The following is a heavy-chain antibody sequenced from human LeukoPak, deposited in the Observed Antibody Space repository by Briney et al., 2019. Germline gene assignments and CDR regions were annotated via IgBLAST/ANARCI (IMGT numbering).Heavy chain of an antibody. CDR1: GGTFSSYA. Sequence: SVKVSCKASGGTFSSYAISWVRQAPGQGLEWMGGIIPIFGTANYAQKFQGRVTITADKSTSTAYMELSSLRSEDTAVYYCARVEGSVYYYASGSYYRFDYWGQGTLVTVSS. CDR3: ARVEGSVYYYASGSYYRFDY. J-gene: IGHJ4*02. V-gene: IGHV1-69*06. D-gene: IGHD3-10*01. CDR2: IIPIFGTA.